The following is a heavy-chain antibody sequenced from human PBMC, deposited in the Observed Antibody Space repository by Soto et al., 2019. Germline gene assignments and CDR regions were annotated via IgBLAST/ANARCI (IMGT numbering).Heavy chain of an antibody. D-gene: IGHD6-13*01. V-gene: IGHV3-23*01. CDR1: VFTFSIYA. CDR2: VSGSGSST. Sequence: GGSLGLSCAASVFTFSIYALSWVRQAPGRGLEWVSAVSGSGSSTYYADSVKGRFTISRDNSKNTLFLQMNSLRAEDTAVYYCAKDSSSWSSNYYYYGMDVWGQGTTVTVSS. CDR3: AKDSSSWSSNYYYYGMDV. J-gene: IGHJ6*01.